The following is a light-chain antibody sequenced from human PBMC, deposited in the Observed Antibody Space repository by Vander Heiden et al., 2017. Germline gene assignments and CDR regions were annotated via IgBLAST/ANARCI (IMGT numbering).Light chain of an antibody. CDR3: AACDDSLSGVL. V-gene: IGLV1-47*01. CDR1: ASNIGSNY. CDR2: RNY. J-gene: IGLJ2*01. Sequence: QSVLPQPPSASGTPGQRVTMSCSGGASNIGSNYVYRYRQFPGTAPNLLLDRNYLRPSGVPARFSGSKSGTSASLAISGLRSEDEADYYCAACDDSLSGVLFGGGTKLTVL.